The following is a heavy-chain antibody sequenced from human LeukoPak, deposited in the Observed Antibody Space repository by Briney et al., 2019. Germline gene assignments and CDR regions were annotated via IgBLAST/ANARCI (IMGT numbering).Heavy chain of an antibody. J-gene: IGHJ4*02. CDR2: INHSGST. V-gene: IGHV4-34*01. D-gene: IGHD3-10*01. CDR3: ARVRYYYGSGSYYNPFDY. CDR1: GGSFSGYY. Sequence: SETLSLTCAVYGGSFSGYYWSWIRQPPGKGLEWIGEINHSGSTNYNPSLKSRVTISVDTSKNQFSLKLSSVTAADTAVYYCARVRYYYGSGSYYNPFDYWGQGTLVTVSS.